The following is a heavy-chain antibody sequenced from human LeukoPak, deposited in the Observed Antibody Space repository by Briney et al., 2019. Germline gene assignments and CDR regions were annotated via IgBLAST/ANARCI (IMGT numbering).Heavy chain of an antibody. J-gene: IGHJ6*01. D-gene: IGHD2/OR15-2a*01. Sequence: PGGSLRLSCEASGFTFSNHGMHLVPQAPGKGLEGVADIWFDGSNKYYADSVKGRFRIFKDNSKNTLYLEMSSLRADDTAGYFCVRGYYFGPYGMDVWGQGTTVTDCS. CDR2: IWFDGSNK. V-gene: IGHV3-33*01. CDR3: VRGYYFGPYGMDV. CDR1: GFTFSNHG.